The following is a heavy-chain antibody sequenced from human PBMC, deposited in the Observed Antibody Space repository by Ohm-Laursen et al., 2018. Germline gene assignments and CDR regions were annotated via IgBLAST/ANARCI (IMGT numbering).Heavy chain of an antibody. CDR1: GFTFRNYG. CDR2: ISGSGGST. CDR3: AKGRGFGELLTFFDY. D-gene: IGHD3-10*01. J-gene: IGHJ4*02. V-gene: IGHV3-23*01. Sequence: SLRLSCAASGFTFRNYGMTWARQAPGKGLEWVSAISGSGGSTYYADSVKGRFTISRDNSKNTLYLQMNSLRAEDTAVYYCAKGRGFGELLTFFDYWGQGTLVTVSS.